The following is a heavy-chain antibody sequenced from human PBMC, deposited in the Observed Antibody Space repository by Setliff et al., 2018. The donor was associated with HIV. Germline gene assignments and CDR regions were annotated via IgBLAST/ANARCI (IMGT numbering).Heavy chain of an antibody. V-gene: IGHV4-34*01. CDR1: GGSFSGYY. Sequence: PSETLSLTCAVYGGSFSGYYWSWIRQPPGKGLEWIGEINHSGSTNYNPSLKSRVTISVDTSKNQFSLKLSSVTAADTAVYYCARDLSLENLGFFDYWGQGMLVTVSS. CDR2: INHSGST. J-gene: IGHJ4*02. D-gene: IGHD6-19*01. CDR3: ARDLSLENLGFFDY.